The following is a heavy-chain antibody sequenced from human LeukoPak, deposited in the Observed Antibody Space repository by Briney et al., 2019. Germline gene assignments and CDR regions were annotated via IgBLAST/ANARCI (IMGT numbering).Heavy chain of an antibody. CDR2: IKEDGSRI. D-gene: IGHD6-19*01. J-gene: IGHJ4*02. CDR1: GFTFSNHW. CDR3: ARQLSGWYDADPY. Sequence: GRSLRLSYAASGFTFSNHWMSWVRQAPGNWLEWVANIKEDGSRIHYVDSVKGRFTISRDNAKGLLYLQMNSLRAEDTAVYYCARQLSGWYDADPYWGQGTLVTVSS. V-gene: IGHV3-7*03.